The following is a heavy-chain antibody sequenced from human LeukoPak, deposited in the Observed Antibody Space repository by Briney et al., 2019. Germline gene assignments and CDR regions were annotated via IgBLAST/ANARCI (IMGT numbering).Heavy chain of an antibody. Sequence: GGSLRLSCVASGFTLSSKYMSWVRQAPERGVEWVSAIFSGGSTFYADSVTGRFTISRDNAKKTVYLEMNSLRGEDTAVYYCARDLKTSGWYGDFDYWGQGTLVTVSS. D-gene: IGHD6-19*01. CDR2: IFSGGST. CDR3: ARDLKTSGWYGDFDY. J-gene: IGHJ4*02. CDR1: GFTLSSKY. V-gene: IGHV3-53*01.